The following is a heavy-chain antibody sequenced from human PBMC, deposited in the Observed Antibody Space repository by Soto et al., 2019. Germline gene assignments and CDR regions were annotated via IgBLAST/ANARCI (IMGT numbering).Heavy chain of an antibody. D-gene: IGHD6-13*01. V-gene: IGHV1-2*02. CDR2: INPNSGGT. Sequence: ASVKVSCKASGYTFTGYYMHWVRQAPGQGLEWMGWINPNSGGTNYAQKFQGRVTMTRDTSISTAHLELSRLRSDDTAVYYCAREFGYSSSWPPGALDCYYCGMDAGGEGTRVT. J-gene: IGHJ6*02. CDR1: GYTFTGYY. CDR3: AREFGYSSSWPPGALDCYYCGMDA.